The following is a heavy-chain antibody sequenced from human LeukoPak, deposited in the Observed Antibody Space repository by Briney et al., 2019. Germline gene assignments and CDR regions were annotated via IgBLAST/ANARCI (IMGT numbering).Heavy chain of an antibody. V-gene: IGHV4-39*07. CDR1: GGSISSSSYY. D-gene: IGHD1-26*01. CDR3: ARGGGEGSYDGPFDP. CDR2: IYYSGST. J-gene: IGHJ5*02. Sequence: SETLSLTCTVSGGSISSSSYYWGWIRQPPGKGLEWIGSIYYSGSTYYNPSLKSRVTISVDTSKSQFFLKLSSVTAADTAVYYCARGGGEGSYDGPFDPWGQGTLVTVSS.